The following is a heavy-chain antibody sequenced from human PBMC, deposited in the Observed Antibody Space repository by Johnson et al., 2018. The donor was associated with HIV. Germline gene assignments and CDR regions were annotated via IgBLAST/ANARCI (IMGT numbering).Heavy chain of an antibody. CDR2: ISYDGSNK. Sequence: QVQLVESGGGVVQPGRSLRLSCAASGFTFSSYAMHWVRQAPGKGLEWVAVISYDGSNKYYVDSVKGRFTISRDNAKNSLYLQMNSLRAEDTAVYYCARDRIPYNWNYEGDAFDIWGQGTMVTVSS. J-gene: IGHJ3*02. CDR1: GFTFSSYA. D-gene: IGHD1-7*01. CDR3: ARDRIPYNWNYEGDAFDI. V-gene: IGHV3-30-3*01.